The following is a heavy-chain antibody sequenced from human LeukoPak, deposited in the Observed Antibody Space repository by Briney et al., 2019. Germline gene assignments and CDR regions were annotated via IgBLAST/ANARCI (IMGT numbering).Heavy chain of an antibody. Sequence: GGSLRLSCAASGFTSSNYAMSWVRQTPGKGLEWVSSISGSGGSTYYADSVKGRFTISRDNSKNTLYLQMNSLRAEDTAVYYCAKGGAYYYDSSAYYRDWGQGTLVTVSS. D-gene: IGHD3-22*01. CDR2: ISGSGGST. J-gene: IGHJ4*02. CDR3: AKGGAYYYDSSAYYRD. CDR1: GFTSSNYA. V-gene: IGHV3-23*01.